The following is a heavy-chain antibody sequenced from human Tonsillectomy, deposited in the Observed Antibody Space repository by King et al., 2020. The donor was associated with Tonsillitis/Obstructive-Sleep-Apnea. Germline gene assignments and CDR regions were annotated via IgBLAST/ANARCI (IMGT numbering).Heavy chain of an antibody. V-gene: IGHV5-51*01. CDR3: ARLYYHSSGYDSGFES. Sequence: VQLVQSGAEVKKPGESLKISCRGSGYSFTTYWIGWVRQMPGKGLEWMGIIYPGDSDTRYSPSFQGLVNISADKSINTAYLQWNSLKASDTAVYYCARLYYHSSGYDSGFESWGQGTLVTVSS. J-gene: IGHJ4*02. D-gene: IGHD3-22*01. CDR2: IYPGDSDT. CDR1: GYSFTTYW.